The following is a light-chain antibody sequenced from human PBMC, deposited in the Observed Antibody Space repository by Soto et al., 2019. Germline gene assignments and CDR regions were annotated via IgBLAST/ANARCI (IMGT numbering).Light chain of an antibody. V-gene: IGKV1-17*01. CDR3: LQQSSYPPLT. Sequence: DIQMKQSPSTLSASVEDRVTITCRASQGIRNYLGRYQQKPGKDPKRIIYDASRLQSGVPSSFSGSAPVTEFTLTVSSLQPEDFSTYYCLQQSSYPPLTFGGGTKVVLK. J-gene: IGKJ4*01. CDR1: QGIRNY. CDR2: DAS.